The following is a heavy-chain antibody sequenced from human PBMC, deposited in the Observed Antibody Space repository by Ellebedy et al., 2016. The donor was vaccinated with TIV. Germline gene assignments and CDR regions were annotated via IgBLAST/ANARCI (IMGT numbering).Heavy chain of an antibody. D-gene: IGHD3-10*01. CDR1: GGSINRNLSY. J-gene: IGHJ5*02. CDR2: IYYTGST. Sequence: MPSETLSLTCSVSGGSINRNLSYWGCIRQPSGKGLEWIGTIYYTGSTYYNPSLKSRVTASIDTSKNYFSLKVHAVTAADTAVYYCAKARREDTVVRLTPFNWFDPWGQGTLVTVSS. CDR3: AKARREDTVVRLTPFNWFDP. V-gene: IGHV4-39*02.